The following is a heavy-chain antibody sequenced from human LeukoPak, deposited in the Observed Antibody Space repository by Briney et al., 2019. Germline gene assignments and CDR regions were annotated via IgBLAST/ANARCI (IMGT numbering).Heavy chain of an antibody. CDR2: IYTSGST. Sequence: PSETLSLTCTVSGGSISSYYWSWIRQPAGKGLEWIGRIYTSGSTNYNPSLKSRVTMSVDTSKNQFSLKLSSVTAADTAVYYCARDPSGYEYDQYYYYGMDVWGQGTTVTVSS. D-gene: IGHD5-12*01. V-gene: IGHV4-4*07. CDR1: GGSISSYY. CDR3: ARDPSGYEYDQYYYYGMDV. J-gene: IGHJ6*02.